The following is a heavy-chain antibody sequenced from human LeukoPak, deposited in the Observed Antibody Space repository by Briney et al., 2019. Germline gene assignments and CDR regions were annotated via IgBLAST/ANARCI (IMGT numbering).Heavy chain of an antibody. Sequence: GGSLRLSCAASGFSFSDYWMSWVRQAPGKGLEWVATIRNDGSDKYYVDSVKGRFTISRDNTKNSLSLEINSLRAEDTALYYWARATSADKEDYWGQGTLVTVSS. D-gene: IGHD3-3*01. V-gene: IGHV3-7*01. CDR1: GFSFSDYW. CDR2: IRNDGSDK. CDR3: ARATSADKEDY. J-gene: IGHJ4*02.